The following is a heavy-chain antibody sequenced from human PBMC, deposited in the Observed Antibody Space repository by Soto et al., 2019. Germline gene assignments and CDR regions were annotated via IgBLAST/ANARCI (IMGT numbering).Heavy chain of an antibody. CDR3: ARVGCSGGSCYPNLFDY. CDR1: GGSISSYY. V-gene: IGHV4-59*01. CDR2: IYYSGST. Sequence: SETLSLTCTVSGGSISSYYWSWIRQPPGKGLEWIGYIYYSGSTNYNPSLKSRVTISVDTSKNQFSLKLSSVTAADTAMYYCARVGCSGGSCYPNLFDYWGQGTLVTVSS. J-gene: IGHJ4*02. D-gene: IGHD2-15*01.